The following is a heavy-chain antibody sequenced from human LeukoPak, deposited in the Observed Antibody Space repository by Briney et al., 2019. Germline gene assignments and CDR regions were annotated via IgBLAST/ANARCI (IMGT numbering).Heavy chain of an antibody. CDR1: EFTFSSYW. D-gene: IGHD4-17*01. CDR2: IKQDGGEK. Sequence: HSGGSLRLSCAASEFTFSSYWMSWVRQAPGKGLEWVANIKQDGGEKYYLDSVKGRFTVSRDNAKNSLYLQMNSLRAEDMAVYYCARVGARQILEYWGQGTLVTVSS. J-gene: IGHJ4*02. V-gene: IGHV3-7*01. CDR3: ARVGARQILEY.